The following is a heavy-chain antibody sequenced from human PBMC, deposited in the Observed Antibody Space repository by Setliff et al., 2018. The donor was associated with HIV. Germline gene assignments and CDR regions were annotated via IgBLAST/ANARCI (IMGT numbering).Heavy chain of an antibody. J-gene: IGHJ6*03. CDR2: INPGGGNT. Sequence: ASVKVSCKASGYTFTNFYMHWVRQAPGQGLEWMGIINPGGGNTRYAQRFQGRVSMTRDTSTSTVYMELRSLRSDDTAVYYCAREPGRGSSWYVGFSYYYYYMDVWGKGTTVTVSS. CDR1: GYTFTNFY. CDR3: AREPGRGSSWYVGFSYYYYYMDV. D-gene: IGHD6-13*01. V-gene: IGHV1-46*01.